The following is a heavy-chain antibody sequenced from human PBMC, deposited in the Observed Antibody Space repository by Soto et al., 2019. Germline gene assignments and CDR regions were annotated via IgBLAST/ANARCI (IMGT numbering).Heavy chain of an antibody. Sequence: GGSLRLSCAVSGFTFSSYWMSWVRQAPGKGLEWVANIKQDGSEKYYVDSVNGRFTISRDNAKNSLYLQMNSLRAEDTAVYYCARECYYYDSSGYCDAFDIWGQGTMVTVSS. CDR3: ARECYYYDSSGYCDAFDI. V-gene: IGHV3-7*01. CDR1: GFTFSSYW. D-gene: IGHD3-22*01. CDR2: IKQDGSEK. J-gene: IGHJ3*02.